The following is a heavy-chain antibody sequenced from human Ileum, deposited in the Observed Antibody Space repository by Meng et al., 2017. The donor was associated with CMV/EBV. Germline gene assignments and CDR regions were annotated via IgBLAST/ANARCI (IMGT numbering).Heavy chain of an antibody. J-gene: IGHJ6*02. D-gene: IGHD3-3*01. CDR2: IRSKANSYAT. CDR3: TRRTDFWSGPYGMDV. CDR1: GFTFSGSA. V-gene: IGHV3-73*01. Sequence: GESLKISCAASGFTFSGSAMHWVRQASGKGLEWVGRIRSKANSYATAYAASVKGRFTISRDDSKNTAYLQMNSPKTEDTAVYYCTRRTDFWSGPYGMDVWGQGTTVTVSS.